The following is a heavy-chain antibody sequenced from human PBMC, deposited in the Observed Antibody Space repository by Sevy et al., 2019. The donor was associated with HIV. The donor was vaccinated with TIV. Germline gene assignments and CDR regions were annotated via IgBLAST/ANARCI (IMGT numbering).Heavy chain of an antibody. J-gene: IGHJ6*02. CDR1: GFTFSDYF. D-gene: IGHD2-8*01. V-gene: IGHV3-11*01. Sequence: GGSLRLSCAASGFTFSDYFMSWIRQAPGKGLEWISYISLSGSTIYYADSVKGRFTISRENAKNSLYLQMNSLRAEDTAVYYCARENRHCTNGICYGYYGMDVWGQGTTVTVSS. CDR2: ISLSGSTI. CDR3: ARENRHCTNGICYGYYGMDV.